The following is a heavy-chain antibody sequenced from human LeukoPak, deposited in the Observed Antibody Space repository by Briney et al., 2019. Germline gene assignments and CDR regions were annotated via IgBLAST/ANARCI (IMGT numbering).Heavy chain of an antibody. J-gene: IGHJ4*02. CDR3: VRDNLPVGSPENYFDS. CDR2: ISPYNGET. CDR1: GYIFPRYG. V-gene: IGHV1-18*01. D-gene: IGHD1-26*01. Sequence: ASVQVSCKGSGYIFPRYGLAWVRQAPGQGLEWMGWISPYNGETKYAQNFQDRLTLTTDTSTSTAYMDLRSLRSDDTAVYYCVRDNLPVGSPENYFDSWGQGTLVTVSS.